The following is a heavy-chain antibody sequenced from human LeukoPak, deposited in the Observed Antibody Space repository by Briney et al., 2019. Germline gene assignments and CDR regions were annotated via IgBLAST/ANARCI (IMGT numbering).Heavy chain of an antibody. J-gene: IGHJ4*02. CDR1: GYTFTGYD. CDR2: INPNSGGT. D-gene: IGHD5-24*01. Sequence: ASVKVSCSASGYTFTGYDMHWVRQAPGQGLEWMGLINPNSGGTNYEQKFPGRVTMTRATSISTASLVLSRLRSDDTATYFCAREDRYNYVWGQGTLVTVSS. CDR3: AREDRYNYV. V-gene: IGHV1-2*02.